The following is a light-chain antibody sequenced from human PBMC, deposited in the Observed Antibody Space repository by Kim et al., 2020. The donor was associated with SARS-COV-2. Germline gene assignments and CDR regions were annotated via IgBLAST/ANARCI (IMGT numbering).Light chain of an antibody. Sequence: SPGEGATLSCRASQSVNGRFLAWYQQKPGQAPRLLIYGASTRATGIPDRFSGSGSGTVFTLTISRLEPEDFAMYYCQQYDSSVWTFGQGTKVDIK. CDR1: QSVNGRF. J-gene: IGKJ1*01. CDR2: GAS. V-gene: IGKV3-20*01. CDR3: QQYDSSVWT.